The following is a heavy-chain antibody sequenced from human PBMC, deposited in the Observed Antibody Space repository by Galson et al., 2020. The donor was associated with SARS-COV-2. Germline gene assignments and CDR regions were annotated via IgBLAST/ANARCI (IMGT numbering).Heavy chain of an antibody. D-gene: IGHD2-2*01. CDR2: IWYDGSNK. V-gene: IGHV3-33*01. CDR1: GFTFSSYG. CDR3: ARDVPVVVVPAAMGGDAFDI. J-gene: IGHJ3*02. Sequence: GESLKISCAASGFTFSSYGMHWVRQAPGKGLEWVAVIWYDGSNKYYADSVKGRFTISRDNSKNTLYLQMNSLRAEDTAVYYCARDVPVVVVPAAMGGDAFDIWGQGTMVTVSS.